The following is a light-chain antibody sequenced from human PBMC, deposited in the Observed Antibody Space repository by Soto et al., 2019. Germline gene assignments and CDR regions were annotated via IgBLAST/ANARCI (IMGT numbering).Light chain of an antibody. J-gene: IGKJ1*01. CDR3: QQYNNWPLWT. CDR1: QSVNNN. Sequence: EIVMTQSPATLSVSPGERATLSCRASQSVNNNLAWYQQKPGQAPRLLFYGASTRATGIPARFSGSGSGAEFTLTISSLQSEDFAVYYCQQYNNWPLWTFGQGTKVEIK. V-gene: IGKV3-15*01. CDR2: GAS.